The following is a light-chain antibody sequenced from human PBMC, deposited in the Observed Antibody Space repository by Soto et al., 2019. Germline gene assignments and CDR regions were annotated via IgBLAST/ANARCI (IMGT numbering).Light chain of an antibody. CDR2: GAS. V-gene: IGKV3-20*01. Sequence: ETVLTQSPGTLSLSPGERATLSCRASQSVSSSYLAWYQQKPGQAPRLLIYGASNRATGIPDGIRGSGSGANFTLTISRLEPEDFAVYYCQQYDNSPWTFGQGTKVDIK. J-gene: IGKJ1*01. CDR3: QQYDNSPWT. CDR1: QSVSSSY.